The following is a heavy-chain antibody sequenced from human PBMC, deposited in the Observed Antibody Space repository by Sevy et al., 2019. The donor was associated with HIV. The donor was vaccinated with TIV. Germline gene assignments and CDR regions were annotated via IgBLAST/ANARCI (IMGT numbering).Heavy chain of an antibody. J-gene: IGHJ4*02. CDR2: IYYSGST. CDR3: AKALYYYDSSGYSSALNYFDY. V-gene: IGHV4-39*01. D-gene: IGHD3-22*01. Sequence: SETLSLTCTVSGGSISSSSYYWDWIRQPPGKGLEWIGSIYYSGSTYYNPSLKSRVTISVDTSKNQFSLKLSSVTAADTAVYYCAKALYYYDSSGYSSALNYFDYWGQGTLVTVSS. CDR1: GGSISSSSYY.